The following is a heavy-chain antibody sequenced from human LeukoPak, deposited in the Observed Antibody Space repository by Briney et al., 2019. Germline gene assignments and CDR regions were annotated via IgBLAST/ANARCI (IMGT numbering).Heavy chain of an antibody. CDR2: ISSSSSYI. J-gene: IGHJ4*02. CDR1: GFTFSSYS. D-gene: IGHD3-3*02. CDR3: ARGKHLARDY. Sequence: GGPLRLSCAASGFTFSSYSMNWVRQAPGKGLEWVSSISSSSSYIYYADSVKGRFTISRDNAKNSLYLQMNSLRAEDTAVYYCARGKHLARDYWGQGTLVTVSS. V-gene: IGHV3-21*01.